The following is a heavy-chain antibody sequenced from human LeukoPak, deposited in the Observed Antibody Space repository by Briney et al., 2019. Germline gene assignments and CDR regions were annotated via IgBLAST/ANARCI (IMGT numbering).Heavy chain of an antibody. CDR3: ARRDYYSSGVDY. Sequence: ASVKVSCKASGGTFSSYAISWVRQAPGQGLEWMGGIIPIFGTANYAQKFQGRVTITADESTSTAYMELSSLRSEDTAVYYCARRDYYSSGVDYWGQGTLVTVSS. CDR1: GGTFSSYA. CDR2: IIPIFGTA. V-gene: IGHV1-69*13. J-gene: IGHJ4*02. D-gene: IGHD3-10*01.